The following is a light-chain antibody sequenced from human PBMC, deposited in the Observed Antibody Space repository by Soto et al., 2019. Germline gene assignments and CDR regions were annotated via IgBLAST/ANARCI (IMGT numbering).Light chain of an antibody. J-gene: IGKJ1*01. CDR3: QQYSNWPGT. Sequence: EIVMTQSPGTLSVSPEERATLSCRASQSVSSNLAWYQQKPGQAPSLLIYGASTRATGIPARFSGTGSGTEFTLTISSLQSEDFAFYYCQQYSNWPGTFGQGTKVEIK. CDR2: GAS. V-gene: IGKV3-15*01. CDR1: QSVSSN.